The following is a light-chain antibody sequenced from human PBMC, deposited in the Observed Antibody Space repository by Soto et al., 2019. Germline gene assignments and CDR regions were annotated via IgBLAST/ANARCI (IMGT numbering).Light chain of an antibody. V-gene: IGKV3-15*01. CDR1: QSVSSN. J-gene: IGKJ1*01. CDR2: GAS. CDR3: QQYDNWPPDRT. Sequence: EIVMTQSPATLSVSPGERATLSCRASQSVSSNLAWYQQKPVQAPRLLIYGASTRATGIPARFSGSGSRTAFTLTISSLESEDFAIYSWQQYDNWPPDRTFGQGTKVDIK.